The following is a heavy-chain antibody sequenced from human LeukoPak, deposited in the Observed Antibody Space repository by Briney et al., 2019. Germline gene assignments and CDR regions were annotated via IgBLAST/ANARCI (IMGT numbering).Heavy chain of an antibody. CDR1: GFTFSSYW. D-gene: IGHD3-10*01. CDR3: ARDLVVRGVITRIYYYYYMDV. CDR2: IKQDGSEK. Sequence: GGSLRLSCAASGFTFSSYWMSWVRQAPGKGLEWVANIKQDGSEKYYVDSVKGRFTISGDNAKNSLYLQMNSLRAEDTAVYYCARDLVVRGVITRIYYYYYMDVWGKGTTVTVSS. J-gene: IGHJ6*03. V-gene: IGHV3-7*01.